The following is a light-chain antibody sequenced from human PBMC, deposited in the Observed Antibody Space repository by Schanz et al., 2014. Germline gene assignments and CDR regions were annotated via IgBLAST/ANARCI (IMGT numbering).Light chain of an antibody. CDR3: QQYNSYPWT. J-gene: IGKJ1*01. CDR2: DAS. V-gene: IGKV3-11*01. Sequence: EIVLTQSPATLSLSPGERATLSCRASQSLSTYLAWYQQKPGQAPRLLISDASNRATGIPARFSGSGSGTEFTLTISSLQPDDFATYYCQQYNSYPWTFGQGTKVEIK. CDR1: QSLSTY.